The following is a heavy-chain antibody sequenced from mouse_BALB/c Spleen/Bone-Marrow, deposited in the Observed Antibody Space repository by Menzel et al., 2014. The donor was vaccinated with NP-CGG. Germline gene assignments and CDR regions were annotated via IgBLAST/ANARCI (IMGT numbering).Heavy chain of an antibody. CDR3: ARKGAMITHYYAMDY. Sequence: DVQLVESGGGLVQPGGSRKLSCAASGFTFSSFGMHWVRQAPEKGLEWVAYISNGSSPIYYADTVKGRFTISRDNPKNTLFLQMTSRRSEDTAMYYCARKGAMITHYYAMDYWGQGTSVTVSS. CDR1: GFTFSSFG. J-gene: IGHJ4*01. CDR2: ISNGSSPI. V-gene: IGHV5-17*02. D-gene: IGHD2-4*01.